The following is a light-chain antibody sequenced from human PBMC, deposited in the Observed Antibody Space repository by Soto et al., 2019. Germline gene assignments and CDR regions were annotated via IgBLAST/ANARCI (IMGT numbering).Light chain of an antibody. CDR1: QSIIRY. J-gene: IGKJ3*01. CDR2: GTS. CDR3: QQSYNTPFT. Sequence: DIQMTQSPSSLSASVGDRVTITCRASQSIIRYLNWYQQKPGKAPKLLIYGTSSFQSGVPSRFSGSGSGTDFTLTISSLQPEYFATYYCQQSYNTPFTFGPGTKVDIK. V-gene: IGKV1-39*01.